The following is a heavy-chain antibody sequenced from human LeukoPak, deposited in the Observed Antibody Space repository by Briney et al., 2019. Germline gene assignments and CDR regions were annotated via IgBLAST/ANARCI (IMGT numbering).Heavy chain of an antibody. CDR3: TLRSGYYKGGFVY. CDR2: IKSKSDGGTT. Sequence: GGSLRLSCVVSGFTISDAWMTWGRQAPGKGLEWVGRIKSKSDGGTTDYAAPVNGRFTISRDDSKNTHDLQMNSLTIEDTAVYFCTLRSGYYKGGFVYWGQRTMVTVSS. D-gene: IGHD3-3*01. J-gene: IGHJ4*02. CDR1: GFTISDAW. V-gene: IGHV3-15*01.